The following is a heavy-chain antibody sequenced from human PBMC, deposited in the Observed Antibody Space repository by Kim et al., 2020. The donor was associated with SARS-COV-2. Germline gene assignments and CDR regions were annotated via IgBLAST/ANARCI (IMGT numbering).Heavy chain of an antibody. CDR1: GGSFRAYY. CDR3: ARDEWLGERRTDN. CDR2: INQGGTT. Sequence: SETLSLTCAVYGGSFRAYYWNWVRQPPGKGLEWIGEINQGGTTDYNPSLKSRVTMSVDTSKNKLSLRLTSVTAADTAVYYCARDEWLGERRTDNWGQGTLVTASS. V-gene: IGHV4-34*01. J-gene: IGHJ4*02. D-gene: IGHD5-12*01.